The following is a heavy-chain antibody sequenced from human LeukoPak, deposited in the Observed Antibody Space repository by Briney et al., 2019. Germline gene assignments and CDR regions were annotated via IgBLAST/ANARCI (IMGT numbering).Heavy chain of an antibody. CDR3: ARRLGYSSGWYLRFDP. CDR1: GGSISSSSYY. V-gene: IGHV4-39*07. CDR2: IYYSGST. J-gene: IGHJ5*02. D-gene: IGHD6-19*01. Sequence: SETLSLTCTVSGGSISSSSYYWGWIRQPPGKGLEWIGSIYYSGSTYYNPSLKSRVTISVDTSKNQSSLKLSSVTAADTAVYYCARRLGYSSGWYLRFDPWGQGTLVTVSS.